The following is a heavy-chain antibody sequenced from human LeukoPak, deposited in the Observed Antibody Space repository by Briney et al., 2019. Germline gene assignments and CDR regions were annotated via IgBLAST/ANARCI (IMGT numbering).Heavy chain of an antibody. CDR1: GFTFSSYG. CDR3: AKDRYYDYVWGSSPDDY. J-gene: IGHJ4*02. V-gene: IGHV3-30*18. CDR2: ISYDGSNK. D-gene: IGHD3-16*01. Sequence: GGSLRLSCAASGFTFSSYGMHWVRQAPGKGLEWVAVISYDGSNKYYAGSVKGRFTISRDNSKNTLYLQMNSLRAEDTAVYYCAKDRYYDYVWGSSPDDYWGQGTLVTVSS.